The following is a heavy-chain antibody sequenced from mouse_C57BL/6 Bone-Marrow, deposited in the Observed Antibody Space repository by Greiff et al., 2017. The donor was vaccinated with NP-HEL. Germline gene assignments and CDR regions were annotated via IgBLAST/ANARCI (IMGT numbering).Heavy chain of an antibody. Sequence: EVKLMESGGGLVQPGESLKLSCESNEYEFPSHDMSWVRKTPEKRLELVAAINSDGGSTYYPDTMERRFIISRDNNKKTLYLQMSSRRSEDTALDDCARLNGSGDAMDYWGQGTSVTVSS. CDR1: EYEFPSHD. V-gene: IGHV5-2*01. D-gene: IGHD3-2*02. CDR2: INSDGGST. J-gene: IGHJ4*01. CDR3: ARLNGSGDAMDY.